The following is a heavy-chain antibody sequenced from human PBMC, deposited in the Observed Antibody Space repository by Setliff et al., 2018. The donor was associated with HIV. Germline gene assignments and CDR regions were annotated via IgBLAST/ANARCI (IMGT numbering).Heavy chain of an antibody. V-gene: IGHV4-34*01. CDR1: GGSFSGFY. CDR3: ARPRRVRSRAWYWFDI. J-gene: IGHJ5*02. CDR2: INHSGKT. Sequence: SETLSLTCAVYGGSFSGFYWSWIRQAPGKGLEWIGEINHSGKTNYNPSLQSRVTISVDSSKDQFSLNLFSVTAADTAVYYCARPRRVRSRAWYWFDIWGQGTLVTVSS. D-gene: IGHD6-19*01.